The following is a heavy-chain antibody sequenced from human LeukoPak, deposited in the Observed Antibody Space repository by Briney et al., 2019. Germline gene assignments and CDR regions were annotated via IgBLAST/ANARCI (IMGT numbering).Heavy chain of an antibody. CDR3: LSMASSDAFDI. CDR2: IILFFGTA. D-gene: IGHD2/OR15-2a*01. CDR1: GGTFSSYA. Sequence: SVKVSCKPSGGTFSSYAISWVRQAAGQGVKWMGRIILFFGTANYPQKFQGRVTITANKSTSTAYMDLSSLRSEDTAVYYCLSMASSDAFDIWGQGTMVTVSS. V-gene: IGHV1-69*06. J-gene: IGHJ3*02.